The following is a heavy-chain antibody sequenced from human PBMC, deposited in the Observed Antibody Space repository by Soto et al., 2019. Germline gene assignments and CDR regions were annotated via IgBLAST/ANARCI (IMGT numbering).Heavy chain of an antibody. Sequence: QVQLQESGPGLVKPSQTLSLTCTVSGGSISSGGYYWSWIRQHPGKGLEWIGYIYYSGSTYYNPSLKSRVTRPVETYKNQFSLKLSTVTAADTAVYYCARWSGSVAGTRWFDPWGQGTLVTVSS. CDR1: GGSISSGGYY. CDR2: IYYSGST. J-gene: IGHJ5*02. D-gene: IGHD6-19*01. V-gene: IGHV4-31*03. CDR3: ARWSGSVAGTRWFDP.